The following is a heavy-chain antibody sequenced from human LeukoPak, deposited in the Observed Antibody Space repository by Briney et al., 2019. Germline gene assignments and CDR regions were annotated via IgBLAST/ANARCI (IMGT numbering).Heavy chain of an antibody. V-gene: IGHV1-2*02. D-gene: IGHD3-9*01. J-gene: IGHJ4*02. Sequence: WASVKVSCKASGYTFTGYYMHWVRQAPGQGLEWMGWINPNSGGTNYAQKFQGRVTMTRDTSISTAYMELSRLRSDDTAVYYCAGEGVQGTDLTGYFSDYWGQGTLVTVSS. CDR3: AGEGVQGTDLTGYFSDY. CDR2: INPNSGGT. CDR1: GYTFTGYY.